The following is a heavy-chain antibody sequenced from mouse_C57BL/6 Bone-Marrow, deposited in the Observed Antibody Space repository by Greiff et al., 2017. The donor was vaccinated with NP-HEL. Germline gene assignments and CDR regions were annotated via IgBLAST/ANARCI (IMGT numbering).Heavy chain of an antibody. D-gene: IGHD2-3*01. J-gene: IGHJ2*01. CDR3: ARRDGYYLDY. Sequence: QVQLQQSGAELARPGASVKLSCTASGYTFTSYGISWVKQRTGQGLEWIGEIYPRSGNTYYNEKFKGTATLTADKSSSTAYMELRSLTYEDSAVYFCARRDGYYLDYWGQGTTLTVSS. CDR2: IYPRSGNT. V-gene: IGHV1-81*01. CDR1: GYTFTSYG.